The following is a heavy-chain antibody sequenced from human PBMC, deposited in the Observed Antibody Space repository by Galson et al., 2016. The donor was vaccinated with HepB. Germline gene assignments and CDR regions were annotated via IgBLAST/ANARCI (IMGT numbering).Heavy chain of an antibody. Sequence: SLRLSCAASGFTFSSYGMHWVRQAPGKGLEWVAVIWYDGSNKYYADSVKGRFTISRDNSNNTLYLQVNSLRAEDTALYFCARYSNSWAPFDYWGQGRLVTVSS. CDR2: IWYDGSNK. V-gene: IGHV3-33*01. CDR1: GFTFSSYG. CDR3: ARYSNSWAPFDY. D-gene: IGHD6-13*01. J-gene: IGHJ4*02.